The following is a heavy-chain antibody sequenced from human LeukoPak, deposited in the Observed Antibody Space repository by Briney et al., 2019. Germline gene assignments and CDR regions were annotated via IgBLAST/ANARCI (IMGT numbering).Heavy chain of an antibody. D-gene: IGHD3-16*01. CDR1: GGSFSGYY. CDR3: ARGFGGVTAGYY. J-gene: IGHJ4*02. Sequence: SETLSLTCAVYGGSFSGYYWSWIRQPPGKGLEWIGEINHSGSTNYNPSLKSRVTISVDTSKNQFSLKLSSVTAADTAVYYCARGFGGVTAGYYWGQGTLVTVSS. CDR2: INHSGST. V-gene: IGHV4-34*01.